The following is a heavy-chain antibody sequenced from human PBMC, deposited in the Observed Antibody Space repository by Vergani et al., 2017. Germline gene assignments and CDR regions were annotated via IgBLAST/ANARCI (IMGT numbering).Heavy chain of an antibody. V-gene: IGHV4-4*02. CDR1: GGSISSSNW. J-gene: IGHJ4*02. D-gene: IGHD6-13*01. CDR2: IYHSGST. CDR3: ARVLHDLYSSSWYGYFDY. Sequence: QVQLQESGPGLVKPSGTLSLTCAVSGGSISSSNWWSWVRQPPGKGLEWIGEIYHSGSTNYNPSLKSRVTISVDKSKNQFSLKLSSVTAADTAVYYCARVLHDLYSSSWYGYFDYWGQGTLVTVSS.